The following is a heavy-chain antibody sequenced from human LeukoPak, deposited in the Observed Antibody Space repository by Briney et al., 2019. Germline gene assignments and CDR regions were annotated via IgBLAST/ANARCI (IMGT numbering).Heavy chain of an antibody. J-gene: IGHJ4*02. V-gene: IGHV4-34*01. D-gene: IGHD6-19*01. Sequence: SETLSLTCAVYGGSFSGYYWSWIRQPPGKGLEWIGEINHSGSTNYNPSLKSRVTISVDTSKNQFSLKLSSVTAADTAVYYCARGAIGDSIAVAAHFDYWGQGTLVTVSS. CDR1: GGSFSGYY. CDR2: INHSGST. CDR3: ARGAIGDSIAVAAHFDY.